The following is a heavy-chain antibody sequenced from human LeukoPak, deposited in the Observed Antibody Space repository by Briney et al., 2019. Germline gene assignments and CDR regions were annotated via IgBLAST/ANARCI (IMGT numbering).Heavy chain of an antibody. Sequence: ASVKVSCKASGYTFTSYGTSWVRQAPGQGLEWMGWISAYNGNTNYAQNLQGRVTMTTDTSTSTAYMELRSLRSDDTAVYYCARERSRKDYGSGSYHYYGMDVWGQGTTVTVSS. CDR2: ISAYNGNT. V-gene: IGHV1-18*01. J-gene: IGHJ6*02. CDR1: GYTFTSYG. D-gene: IGHD3-10*01. CDR3: ARERSRKDYGSGSYHYYGMDV.